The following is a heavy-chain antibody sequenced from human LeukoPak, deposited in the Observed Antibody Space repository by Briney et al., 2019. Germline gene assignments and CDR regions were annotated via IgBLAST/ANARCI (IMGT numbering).Heavy chain of an antibody. J-gene: IGHJ4*02. CDR1: GGSFSDYY. CDR2: INHSGST. CDR3: ARGRYLTTGGGAAAGFLDY. D-gene: IGHD6-13*01. V-gene: IGHV4-34*01. Sequence: SETLSLTCAIYGGSFSDYYWSWIRQPPGKGLEYIGEINHSGSTNYNPSLKSRVTISVDTSKNQFSLKLSSVTAADTAVYYCARGRYLTTGGGAAAGFLDYWGQGTLVTVSS.